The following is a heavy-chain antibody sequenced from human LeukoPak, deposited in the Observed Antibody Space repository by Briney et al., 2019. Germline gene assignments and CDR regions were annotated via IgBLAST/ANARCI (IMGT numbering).Heavy chain of an antibody. CDR2: INPNSGGT. V-gene: IGHV1-2*02. CDR3: ARGYYGSGSYLNWFDP. Sequence: ASVKVSCKASGYTFTGYYMHWVRQAPGQGLEWMGWINPNSGGTNYAQKFQGRVTMTRDTSISTAYMELSRLRSDDTAVYYCARGYYGSGSYLNWFDPWGQGTLVTVSS. D-gene: IGHD3-10*01. J-gene: IGHJ5*02. CDR1: GYTFTGYY.